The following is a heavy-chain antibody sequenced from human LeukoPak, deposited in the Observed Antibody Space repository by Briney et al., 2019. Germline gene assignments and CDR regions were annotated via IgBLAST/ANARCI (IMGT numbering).Heavy chain of an antibody. CDR1: GGSISRGSYY. Sequence: SETLSLTCTVSGGSISRGSYYWNWIRQPAGKGLEWMGRIYNSGSTNYNPSLKSRVTISTDMSKNQFSLKLTSVTAADTAVYYCARQTFGVLYFDSWGQGTLAIVSS. CDR3: ARQTFGVLYFDS. CDR2: IYNSGST. D-gene: IGHD3-10*01. V-gene: IGHV4-61*02. J-gene: IGHJ4*02.